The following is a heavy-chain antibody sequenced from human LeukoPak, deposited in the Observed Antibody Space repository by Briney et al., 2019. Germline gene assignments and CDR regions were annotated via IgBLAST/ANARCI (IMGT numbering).Heavy chain of an antibody. Sequence: GGSLRLSCAASGFTFSRYTMNWVRQAPGKGLEWVSSISSSSTYIYYADSLRGRFTISRRDDRNSLYLQVDSLKVEDTAVYYCARVGYGDYLYFDYWGQGTLVTVSS. CDR1: GFTFSRYT. V-gene: IGHV3-21*01. CDR3: ARVGYGDYLYFDY. J-gene: IGHJ4*02. D-gene: IGHD4-17*01. CDR2: ISSSSTYI.